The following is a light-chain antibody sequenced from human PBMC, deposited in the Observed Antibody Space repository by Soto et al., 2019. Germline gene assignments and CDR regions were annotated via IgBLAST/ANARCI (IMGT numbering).Light chain of an antibody. CDR2: AAS. V-gene: IGKV1-12*01. J-gene: IGKJ5*01. CDR3: QHYDNLPRYT. CDR1: QGISSW. Sequence: DIQMTQSPSSVSASVGDRVTIACRASQGISSWLAWYQQKPGKAXKLPIYAASSLQSGVPSRFSGSGSGTDFIFTISTLQPEDIATYYCQHYDNLPRYTFGLGTRLEIK.